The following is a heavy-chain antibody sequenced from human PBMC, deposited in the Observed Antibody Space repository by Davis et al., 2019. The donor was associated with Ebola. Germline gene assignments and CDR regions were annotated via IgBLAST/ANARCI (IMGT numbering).Heavy chain of an antibody. CDR2: INPNTGGT. CDR1: GYTFTGYY. D-gene: IGHD2-8*01. Sequence: ASVKVSCKASGYTFTGYYIHWVRQAPGQGLEWMGWINPNTGGTHFAQKFQGRVTMTRDTSINTAYMELSRLRSDDTAVFLCARASPPEYNVWSRNPHYHYFTMDVWGQGTTVTVSS. J-gene: IGHJ6*02. CDR3: ARASPPEYNVWSRNPHYHYFTMDV. V-gene: IGHV1-2*02.